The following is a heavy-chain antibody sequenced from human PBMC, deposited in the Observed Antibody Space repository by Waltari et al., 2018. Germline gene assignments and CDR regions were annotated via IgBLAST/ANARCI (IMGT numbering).Heavy chain of an antibody. CDR2: IYTSGST. J-gene: IGHJ4*02. V-gene: IGHV4-61*02. Sequence: QVQLQESGPGLVKPSQPLSLTCTVSGGSISSGSYYWTWPRQPAGKGLEWIGRIYTSGSTNYNPSLKSRVTISVDTSKNQFSLKLSSVTAADTAVYYCARVPFYCTNGVCYYYFDYWGQGTLVTVSS. D-gene: IGHD2-8*01. CDR1: GGSISSGSYY. CDR3: ARVPFYCTNGVCYYYFDY.